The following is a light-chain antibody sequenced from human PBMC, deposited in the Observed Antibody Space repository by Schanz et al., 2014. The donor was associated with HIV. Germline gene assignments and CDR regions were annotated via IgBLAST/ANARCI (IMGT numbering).Light chain of an antibody. CDR1: QSVSSY. J-gene: IGKJ2*01. V-gene: IGKV3-11*01. CDR2: DAS. CDR3: QQYGSSPLYT. Sequence: EIVLTQSPATLSLSPGERATLSCRASQSVSSYLAWYQQKPGQAPRLLIYDASNRATGIPARFSGSGSGTEFTLTISSLQSEDFAVYYCQQYGSSPLYTFGQGTKLEIK.